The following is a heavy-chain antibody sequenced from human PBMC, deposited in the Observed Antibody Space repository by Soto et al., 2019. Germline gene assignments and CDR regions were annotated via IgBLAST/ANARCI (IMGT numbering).Heavy chain of an antibody. CDR1: GFSFSSYG. CDR3: ARGQDDYGDSDVWFDP. J-gene: IGHJ5*02. V-gene: IGHV3-23*01. Sequence: EEQLLESGGGLVQPGGSLRLSCAASGFSFSSYGMSWVRQAPGKGLEWVSGLSGGGDSTYYADSVKGRFTISRDKSKNTLYLQMNSLRAEDMAVYYCARGQDDYGDSDVWFDPWGQGTLVSVSS. D-gene: IGHD4-17*01. CDR2: LSGGGDST.